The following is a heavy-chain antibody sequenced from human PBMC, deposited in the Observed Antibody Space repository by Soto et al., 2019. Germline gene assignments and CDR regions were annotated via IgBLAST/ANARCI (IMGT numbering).Heavy chain of an antibody. Sequence: SETLSLNCSVYGWSFSGYYWSWIRQPPGKGLEWIGEINHSGSTNYNPSLKSRVTISVDTSKNQFSLKLSSVTAADTAVYYCARDPVYCSSTNCYPFDYWGQGTLVTVSS. V-gene: IGHV4-34*01. J-gene: IGHJ4*02. CDR3: ARDPVYCSSTNCYPFDY. CDR1: GWSFSGYY. D-gene: IGHD2-2*01. CDR2: INHSGST.